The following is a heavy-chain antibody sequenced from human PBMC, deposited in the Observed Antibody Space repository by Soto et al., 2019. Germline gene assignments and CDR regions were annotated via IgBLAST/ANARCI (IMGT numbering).Heavy chain of an antibody. CDR3: ARAAEWNDYIDS. CDR1: GGSISSGGYY. Sequence: QVQLQESGPGLVKPSQTLSLTCSVSGGSISSGGYYWSWIRQHPGKGLEWIGYIYNSGSTSHNPSRKSRVSISVDTSKNQFSLKLSSVTAADTAVYYCARAAEWNDYIDSWGQGALVTVSS. CDR2: IYNSGST. V-gene: IGHV4-31*03. D-gene: IGHD1-1*01. J-gene: IGHJ4*02.